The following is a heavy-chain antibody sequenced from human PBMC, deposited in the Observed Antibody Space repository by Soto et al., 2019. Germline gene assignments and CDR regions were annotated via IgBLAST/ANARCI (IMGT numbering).Heavy chain of an antibody. Sequence: QVQLVQSGAEVKNPGASVKVSCKASGYTFTTYGINWVRQAPGQGPEWLGWISAHNGNTNIAQKFQDRVTMTTDTSTTTAYMELRSLRSDDTAIYYCARDVYILTAPPGDHWGQGTLVNVSS. V-gene: IGHV1-18*01. CDR3: ARDVYILTAPPGDH. J-gene: IGHJ4*02. CDR1: GYTFTTYG. D-gene: IGHD2-21*02. CDR2: ISAHNGNT.